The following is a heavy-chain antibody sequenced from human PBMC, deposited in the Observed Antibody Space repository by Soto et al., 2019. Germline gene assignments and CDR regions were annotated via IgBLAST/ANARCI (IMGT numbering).Heavy chain of an antibody. CDR3: ARETGEDTAMEPYGMDV. V-gene: IGHV1-2*04. Sequence: RASVKVSCKASGYTFTGYYMHWVRQAPGQGLEWMGWINPNSGGTNYAQKFQGWVTMTRDTSISTAYMELSRLRSDDTAVYYCARETGEDTAMEPYGMDVWGQGTTVSVSS. J-gene: IGHJ6*02. CDR1: GYTFTGYY. CDR2: INPNSGGT. D-gene: IGHD5-18*01.